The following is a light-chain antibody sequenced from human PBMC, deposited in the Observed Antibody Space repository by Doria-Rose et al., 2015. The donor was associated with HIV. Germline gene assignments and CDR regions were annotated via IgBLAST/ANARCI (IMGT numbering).Light chain of an antibody. Sequence: DIQVTQSPESLGMSLGERATLNCKSNQSLLYTSKNYLAWYQQKPGQPPKLLIYWASTRQSVVPARFSGSGSGTDFTLTISSLEAKDVAVYYCQQYYDTPSFGPGTTVDIK. CDR3: QQYYDTPS. V-gene: IGKV4-1*01. CDR1: QSLLYTSKNY. CDR2: WAS. J-gene: IGKJ3*01.